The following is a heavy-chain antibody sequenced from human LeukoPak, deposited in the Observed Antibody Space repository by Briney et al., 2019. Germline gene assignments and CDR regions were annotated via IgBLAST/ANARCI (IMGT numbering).Heavy chain of an antibody. V-gene: IGHV3-48*03. D-gene: IGHD2-2*01. Sequence: GGSLRLSCAASGFTLSSYEMNWVRQATGKGLEWVSYICSSGSNNYYADSVKRRFTTSRDNAKHSLYVQMNSLRVGDAAIYSWSRSRSCYHAFDYWGQGTLVTVSS. CDR2: ICSSGSNN. CDR3: SRSRSCYHAFDY. J-gene: IGHJ4*03. CDR1: GFTLSSYE.